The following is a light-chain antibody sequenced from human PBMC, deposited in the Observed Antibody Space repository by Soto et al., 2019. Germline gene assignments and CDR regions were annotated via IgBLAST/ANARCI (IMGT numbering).Light chain of an antibody. CDR2: DAS. Sequence: EAVLTQSPATLSLSPGEKATPSCRASQSISNSLAWYQQKPGQAPRLLIYDASNRATGIPARFSGGGSGTDFTLTISSLEPEDFAVYYCQQRSYWLFGGGTKV. CDR3: QQRSYWL. V-gene: IGKV3-11*01. CDR1: QSISNS. J-gene: IGKJ4*01.